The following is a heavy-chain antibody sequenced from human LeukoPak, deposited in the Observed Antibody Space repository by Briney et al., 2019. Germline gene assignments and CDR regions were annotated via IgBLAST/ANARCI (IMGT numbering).Heavy chain of an antibody. D-gene: IGHD1-26*01. J-gene: IGHJ4*02. CDR1: GYTFTGNY. CDR2: INPNSGGT. V-gene: IGHV1-2*02. Sequence: ASVKVSCKASGYTFTGNYMHWVRQAPGQGLEWMGWINPNSGGTNYAQKFQGRVTMTRDTSISTAYMDLSRLRSDDPAVYYCARVSGSHSPPDYWGQGTLVTVSS. CDR3: ARVSGSHSPPDY.